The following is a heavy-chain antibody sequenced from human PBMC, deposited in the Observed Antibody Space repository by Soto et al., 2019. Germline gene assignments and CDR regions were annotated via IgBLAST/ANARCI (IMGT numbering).Heavy chain of an antibody. CDR2: ISYDGSNK. D-gene: IGHD2-21*02. CDR3: AKDKHIVVVTAPYFDY. J-gene: IGHJ4*02. Sequence: QVQLVESGGGVVQPGRSLRLSCAASGFTFSSYGMHWVRQAPGKGLEWVAVISYDGSNKYYADSVKGRFTISRDNSKNTLYLQMNSLRDEDTAVYYCAKDKHIVVVTAPYFDYWGQGTLVTVSS. V-gene: IGHV3-30*18. CDR1: GFTFSSYG.